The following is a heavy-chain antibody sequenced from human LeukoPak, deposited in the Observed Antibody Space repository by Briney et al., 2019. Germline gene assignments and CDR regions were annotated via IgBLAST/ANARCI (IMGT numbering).Heavy chain of an antibody. CDR3: ARGGERSSSWISEYFQH. V-gene: IGHV1-69*05. J-gene: IGHJ1*01. CDR2: IIPIFGTA. CDR1: GGTFSSYA. Sequence: VASVKVSCKASGGTFSSYAISWVRQAPGQGLEWMGGIIPIFGTANYAQKFQGRVTITTDESTSTAYMELSSLRSEDTAVYYCARGGERSSSWISEYFQHWGQGTLVTVSS. D-gene: IGHD6-13*01.